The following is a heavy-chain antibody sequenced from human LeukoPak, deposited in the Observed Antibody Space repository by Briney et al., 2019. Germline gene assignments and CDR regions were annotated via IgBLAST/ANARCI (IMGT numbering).Heavy chain of an antibody. CDR3: ARGMFSSSESFDV. D-gene: IGHD1-14*01. J-gene: IGHJ3*01. V-gene: IGHV1-2*02. CDR1: GYTFGAHY. CDR2: INPTAGDT. Sequence: ASVKVSCKASGYTFGAHYIHWLRQAPGQGLGYMGWINPTAGDTRFAEKSKGRVTLTRDTSTNTVYMELTGLTLADTAVYYCARGMFSSSESFDVLGQGAMVVVSS.